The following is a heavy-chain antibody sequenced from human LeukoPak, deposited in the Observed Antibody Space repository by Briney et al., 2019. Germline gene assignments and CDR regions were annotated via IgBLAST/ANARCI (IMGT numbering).Heavy chain of an antibody. CDR2: IKSKTDCGTV. CDR1: GLTFTNAW. V-gene: IGHV3-15*01. D-gene: IGHD4-11*01. CDR3: TTDPGNYEIF. J-gene: IGHJ4*02. Sequence: GGSLRLSCAASGLTFTNAWMSWVRQAPGKGLEWVGRIKSKTDCGTVDYAPPVKGRFTISRDDSRNTLSLEMNCLKTEDTAVYYCTTDPGNYEIFWGQGTLVSVSS.